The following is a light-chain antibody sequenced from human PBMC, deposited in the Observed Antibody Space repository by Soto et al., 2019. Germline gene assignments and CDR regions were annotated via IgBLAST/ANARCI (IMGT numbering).Light chain of an antibody. CDR3: LQHNSYPLT. CDR2: SAS. Sequence: DIQMTQSPSSLSASIGDRVTITCRSSQTIDTSLHWYQQRPGKAPVLLVYSASSLQSGVPSRFSGSGSGTEFTLTISSLQPEDFATYYCLQHNSYPLTFGGGTKVDIK. J-gene: IGKJ4*01. V-gene: IGKV1-17*01. CDR1: QTIDTS.